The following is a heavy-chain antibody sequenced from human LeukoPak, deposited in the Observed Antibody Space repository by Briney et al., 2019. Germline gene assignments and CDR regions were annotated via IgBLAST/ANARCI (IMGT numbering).Heavy chain of an antibody. J-gene: IGHJ6*02. CDR3: ARVPSVAWLVVTTSHYGMDV. CDR2: ISSSSSYI. D-gene: IGHD2-21*02. V-gene: IGHV3-21*01. Sequence: PGGSLRLSCAASGFTFSSYSMNWVRQAPGKGLEWVSSISSSSSYIYYADSVKGRFTISRDDAKNSLYLQMNSLRAEDMAVYYCARVPSVAWLVVTTSHYGMDVWGQGTTVTVSS. CDR1: GFTFSSYS.